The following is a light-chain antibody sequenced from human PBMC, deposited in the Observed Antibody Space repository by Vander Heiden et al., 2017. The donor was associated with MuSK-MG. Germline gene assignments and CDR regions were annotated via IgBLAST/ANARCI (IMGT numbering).Light chain of an antibody. J-gene: IGKJ2*01. Sequence: DIVMTQSPDSLAVSLGERATINCKSSQSVLYNSNNKHYLAWYQHKPGQPPRLLIYWASTRESGVPDRFSGSGSGTDFTLTISSVQAEDVAGYYCQQYSRSPPMYTCGQGTKLEIK. V-gene: IGKV4-1*01. CDR3: QQYSRSPPMYT. CDR2: WAS. CDR1: QSVLYNSNNKHY.